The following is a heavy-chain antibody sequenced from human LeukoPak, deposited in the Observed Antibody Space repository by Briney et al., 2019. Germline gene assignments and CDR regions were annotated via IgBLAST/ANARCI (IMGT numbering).Heavy chain of an antibody. CDR2: ITGTSTTI. Sequence: TGGSLRLSCAPSGFTLSSYYMNWVRQAPGRGLECISYITGTSTTIYYAHSVKGRFTISRDNAKNSLYLQMNSLREEDTAVYYCAREPGFSNFYFDYWGQGTLVPVST. CDR1: GFTLSSYY. D-gene: IGHD4-11*01. CDR3: AREPGFSNFYFDY. V-gene: IGHV3-48*02. J-gene: IGHJ4*02.